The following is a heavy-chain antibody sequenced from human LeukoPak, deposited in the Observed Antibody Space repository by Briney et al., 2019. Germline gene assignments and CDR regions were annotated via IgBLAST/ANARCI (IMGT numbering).Heavy chain of an antibody. D-gene: IGHD3/OR15-3a*01. V-gene: IGHV4-59*01. CDR2: IHNSGST. J-gene: IGHJ3*02. CDR1: GGSISSYY. Sequence: PSETLSLTCTVSGGSISSYYWTWIRQPPGKGLEWIGYIHNSGSTNYNPSLKSRVTISVDTSRIQFSLKLSTVTAADTAVYYCATSGRTGYTDAFDIWGQGTMVIVSS. CDR3: ATSGRTGYTDAFDI.